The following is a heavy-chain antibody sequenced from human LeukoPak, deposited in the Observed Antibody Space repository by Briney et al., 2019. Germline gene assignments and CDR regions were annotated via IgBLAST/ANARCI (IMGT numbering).Heavy chain of an antibody. CDR1: GFTFDDYA. D-gene: IGHD3-10*01. CDR2: INWNSVTI. V-gene: IGHV3-9*01. J-gene: IGHJ4*02. Sequence: GRSLRLSCAASGFTFDDYAMHWVRQAAGKGLEWVSSINWNSVTIGYVDSVKGRFTISRDNAKNSLYLQMNSLRAEDTALYYCAKDIYGSGSSVGDWGQGTLVTVSS. CDR3: AKDIYGSGSSVGD.